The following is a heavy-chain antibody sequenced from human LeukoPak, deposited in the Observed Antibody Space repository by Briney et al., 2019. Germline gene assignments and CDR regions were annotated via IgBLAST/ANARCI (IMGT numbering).Heavy chain of an antibody. Sequence: SETLSLTCTVSGGSISSYYWSWIRQPPGKGLEWIGYIYYSGSTNYNPSLKSRVTISVDTSKNQFSLKLSSVTAADTAVYYCARDQDSSSWYWFDPWGQGTLVTVSS. V-gene: IGHV4-59*12. D-gene: IGHD6-13*01. CDR1: GGSISSYY. CDR2: IYYSGST. CDR3: ARDQDSSSWYWFDP. J-gene: IGHJ5*02.